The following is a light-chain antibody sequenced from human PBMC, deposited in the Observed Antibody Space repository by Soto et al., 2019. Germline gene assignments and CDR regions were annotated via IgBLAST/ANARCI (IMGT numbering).Light chain of an antibody. CDR1: QSVSSSY. CDR3: QQYGSSPKT. V-gene: IGKV3-20*01. J-gene: IGKJ1*01. Sequence: EIVLTPSPGTLSLSPGERVTLSCRASQSVSSSYLAWCQQKPGQAPRLLIYGASSRATGIPDRFSGSGSGTDFTLTISRLEPEDFAVYYCQQYGSSPKTFGQGTKVDIK. CDR2: GAS.